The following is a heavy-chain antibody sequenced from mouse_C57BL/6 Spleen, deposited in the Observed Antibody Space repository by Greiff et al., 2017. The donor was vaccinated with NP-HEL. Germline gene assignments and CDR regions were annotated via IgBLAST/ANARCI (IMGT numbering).Heavy chain of an antibody. CDR2: ISYDGSN. V-gene: IGHV3-6*01. CDR1: GYSITSGYY. D-gene: IGHD2-3*01. J-gene: IGHJ3*01. Sequence: DVQLQESGPGLVKPSQSLSLTCSVTGYSITSGYYWNWIRQFPGNKLEWMGYISYDGSNNYNPSLKNRISITRDTSKNQFFLKLNSVTTEDTATYYCAREWLLRPFAYWGQGTLVTVSA. CDR3: AREWLLRPFAY.